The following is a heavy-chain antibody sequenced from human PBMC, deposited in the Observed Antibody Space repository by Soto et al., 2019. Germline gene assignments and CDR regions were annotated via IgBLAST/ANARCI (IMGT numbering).Heavy chain of an antibody. Sequence: QVQLVQSGAEVKKPGSSVKVSCKASGGTFSSYAISWVRQAPGQGLEWMGGIIPIFGTANYAQKFQGRVTITADESTSTAYMELSSLRSEDTAVYYCASPAHYDILTGGHYYYYGMDVWGQGTMVTVSS. CDR2: IIPIFGTA. J-gene: IGHJ6*02. D-gene: IGHD3-9*01. CDR1: GGTFSSYA. CDR3: ASPAHYDILTGGHYYYYGMDV. V-gene: IGHV1-69*01.